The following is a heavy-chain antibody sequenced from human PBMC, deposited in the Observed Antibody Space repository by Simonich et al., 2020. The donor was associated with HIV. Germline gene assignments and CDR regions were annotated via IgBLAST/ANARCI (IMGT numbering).Heavy chain of an antibody. J-gene: IGHJ4*02. CDR2: INHSAST. Sequence: QVQLQQWGAGLLKPSETLSLTCAVYGGSFSGYYWSCIRQPPGKGLGWIGEINHSASTNYNPSLKSRVTISVDTSKNQFSLKLSAVTAADTAVYYCARGFYQRLYYFDYWGQGTLVTVSS. V-gene: IGHV4-34*01. CDR3: ARGFYQRLYYFDY. D-gene: IGHD2-2*01. CDR1: GGSFSGYY.